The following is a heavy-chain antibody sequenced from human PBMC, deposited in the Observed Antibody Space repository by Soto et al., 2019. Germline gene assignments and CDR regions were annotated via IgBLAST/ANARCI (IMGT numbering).Heavy chain of an antibody. Sequence: PSETLSLTCAVSGGSISSSNWWSCVRQAPGKGLEWLADIYSSGNAYYSPSLQSRLTISIDTSSNHFYLTLKSVTAADTAIYYCARRIGGSSNFDNWGQGILVTVSS. J-gene: IGHJ4*02. V-gene: IGHV4-4*02. CDR3: ARRIGGSSNFDN. CDR1: GGSISSSNW. D-gene: IGHD2-15*01. CDR2: IYSSGNA.